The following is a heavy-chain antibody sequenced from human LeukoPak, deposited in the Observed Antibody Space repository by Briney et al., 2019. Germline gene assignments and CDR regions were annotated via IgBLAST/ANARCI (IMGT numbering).Heavy chain of an antibody. J-gene: IGHJ4*02. CDR2: INVYNGHT. CDR3: VRDSDHAPDY. V-gene: IGHV1-18*01. Sequence: ASVRVSCKTSGYIFINYGVSWVRQAPGQGLEWMGWINVYNGHTIYAQEFQGRVTSTTDTSTSTAHMDLRSLRSDDTAVYYCVRDSDHAPDYWGQGTLVTVPS. CDR1: GYIFINYG.